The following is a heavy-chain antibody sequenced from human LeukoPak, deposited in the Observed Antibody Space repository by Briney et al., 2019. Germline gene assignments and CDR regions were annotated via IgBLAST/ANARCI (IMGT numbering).Heavy chain of an antibody. Sequence: GGSLRLSCAASGFDFSSNWMHWVRHAPGQGLVWVSRIKGDGISTDYADSVKGRFTISRDIAKNTLYLQMNSLRAEDTGVYYCAKDHYWSIDYWGRGTLVTVSS. D-gene: IGHD3-3*01. CDR1: GFDFSSNW. CDR2: IKGDGIST. J-gene: IGHJ4*02. CDR3: AKDHYWSIDY. V-gene: IGHV3-74*01.